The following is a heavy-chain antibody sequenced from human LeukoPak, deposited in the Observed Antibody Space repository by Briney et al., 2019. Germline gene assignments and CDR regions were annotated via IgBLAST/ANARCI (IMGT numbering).Heavy chain of an antibody. D-gene: IGHD2-2*01. Sequence: GGSLRLSCAASGFTFSSYWMQSVRQAPGEGLVWVSRINSDGSSTSYADSVKGRFTISRDNAKNTLYLQMNSLRAEDTAVYYCARDLYCSSTSCYQTDYWGQGTLVTVSS. CDR1: GFTFSSYW. CDR3: ARDLYCSSTSCYQTDY. J-gene: IGHJ4*02. CDR2: INSDGSST. V-gene: IGHV3-74*01.